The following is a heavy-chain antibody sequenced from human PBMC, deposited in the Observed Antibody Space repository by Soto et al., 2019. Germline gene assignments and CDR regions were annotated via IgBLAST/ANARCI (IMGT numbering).Heavy chain of an antibody. D-gene: IGHD2-15*01. CDR1: GGSFSGYY. CDR2: INHSGST. CDR3: ARELGYCSGGNCYSLNAFDI. V-gene: IGHV4-34*01. J-gene: IGHJ3*02. Sequence: SETLSLTCAVYGGSFSGYYWNWIRQPPGKGLEWIGEINHSGSTNYNPSLKSRVTISVDTSKNQFSLKLSSVTAADTAVYYCARELGYCSGGNCYSLNAFDIWGQGTMVTVSS.